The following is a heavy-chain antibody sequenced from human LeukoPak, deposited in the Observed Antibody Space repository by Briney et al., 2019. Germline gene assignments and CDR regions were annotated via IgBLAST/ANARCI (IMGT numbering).Heavy chain of an antibody. CDR1: GFTFSSYW. CDR2: INSDGSST. D-gene: IGHD1-7*01. Sequence: PGGSLRLSCAASGFTFSSYWMHWVLQAPGKGLVWVSRINSDGSSTSYADSVKGRFTISRDNAKNTLYLQMNSLRAEDTAVYYCARARGTYYFDYWGQGTLVTVSS. V-gene: IGHV3-74*01. CDR3: ARARGTYYFDY. J-gene: IGHJ4*02.